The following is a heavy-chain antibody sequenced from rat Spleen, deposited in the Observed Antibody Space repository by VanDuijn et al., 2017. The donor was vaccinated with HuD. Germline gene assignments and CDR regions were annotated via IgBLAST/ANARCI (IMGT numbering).Heavy chain of an antibody. J-gene: IGHJ1*01. CDR3: ARSPPWASCCWFDF. CDR2: ISYDGSST. V-gene: IGHV5-7*01. Sequence: EVQLVESGGGLVQPGRSMKLSCAASGFTFSNYYMAWVRQAPTKGLEWVATISYDGSSTNYRDSVKGRFTISRDNAKSTLYLQMDSLRSEDTATYYCARSPPWASCCWFDFWGPGTMVTVSS. D-gene: IGHD4-6*01. CDR1: GFTFSNYY.